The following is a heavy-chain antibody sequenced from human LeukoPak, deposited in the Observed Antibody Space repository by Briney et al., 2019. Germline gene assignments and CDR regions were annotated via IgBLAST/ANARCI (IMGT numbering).Heavy chain of an antibody. J-gene: IGHJ4*02. CDR3: AKHVAVLPAPRNYYFDY. CDR2: ITGNGDTT. V-gene: IGHV3-23*01. CDR1: GFTFSTYA. D-gene: IGHD2-2*01. Sequence: GGSLRLSCEASGFTFSTYAMSWVRQAPGKGLEWVSSITGNGDTTYYADSVKGRFTISRDNSKNTLFLHMNSLRAEDTAIFYCAKHVAVLPAPRNYYFDYWGQGTQVTVSS.